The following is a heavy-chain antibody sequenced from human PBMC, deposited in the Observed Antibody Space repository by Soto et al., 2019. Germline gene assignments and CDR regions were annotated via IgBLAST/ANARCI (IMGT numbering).Heavy chain of an antibody. J-gene: IGHJ4*02. CDR3: ARHSQTALITGFDS. D-gene: IGHD5-18*01. Sequence: QVQLQQSGPRLVRPSETLSLRCNVSGGSIIDRRYDWVWVRQAPDKGLEWIAAVTSSGQTFSIPSLGGRVAVSSDPSKNELYLSLTSVTASDTGVYYCARHSQTALITGFDSWGQGIRVTVSS. CDR2: VTSSGQT. CDR1: GGSIIDRRYD. V-gene: IGHV4-39*01.